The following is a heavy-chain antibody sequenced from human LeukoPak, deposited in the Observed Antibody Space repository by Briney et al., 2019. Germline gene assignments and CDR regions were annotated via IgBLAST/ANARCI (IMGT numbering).Heavy chain of an antibody. J-gene: IGHJ4*02. CDR2: ISDSGGNT. D-gene: IGHD6-19*01. Sequence: GGSLRLSCAASGFTFSSYAMSWIRQAPGKGLEWVSGISDSGGNTYYAASMKGRSTISRDNSKTTLYLQMNSLRGEDTAVYYCAKYLPGGAVSGAFDYWGQGTLVTVSS. CDR3: AKYLPGGAVSGAFDY. CDR1: GFTFSSYA. V-gene: IGHV3-23*01.